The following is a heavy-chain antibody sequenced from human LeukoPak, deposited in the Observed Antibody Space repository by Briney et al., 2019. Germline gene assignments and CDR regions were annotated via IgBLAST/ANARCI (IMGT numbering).Heavy chain of an antibody. CDR3: ATGGRATAGPDAFDI. CDR2: FYPEDGET. D-gene: IGHD6-13*01. CDR1: GYTLTELS. J-gene: IGHJ3*02. Sequence: GASVKVSCKVSGYTLTELSMHWVRQAPGKGLEWMGGFYPEDGETIYAQKFQGRVTMTGDTSTDTAYMEMSSLRSEDTAVYYCATGGRATAGPDAFDIWGQGTMVTVSS. V-gene: IGHV1-24*01.